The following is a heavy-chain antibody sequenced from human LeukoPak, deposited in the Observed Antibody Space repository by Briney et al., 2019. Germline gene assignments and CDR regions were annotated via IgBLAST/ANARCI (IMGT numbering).Heavy chain of an antibody. V-gene: IGHV4-4*07. D-gene: IGHD5-18*01. CDR2: IDTSGST. Sequence: SETLSLTCIVSGASISDYYWSWIRQPAGKGLEWIGRIDTSGSTNYKPSLKSRLTMSVDTSKRQFSLRLTSVTAADTAVYYCARHESLNTAMYEIDYWGQGTPVTVSS. J-gene: IGHJ4*02. CDR3: ARHESLNTAMYEIDY. CDR1: GASISDYY.